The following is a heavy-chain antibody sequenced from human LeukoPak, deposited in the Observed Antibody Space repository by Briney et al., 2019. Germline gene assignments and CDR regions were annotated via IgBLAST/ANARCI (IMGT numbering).Heavy chain of an antibody. D-gene: IGHD6-6*01. V-gene: IGHV3-7*03. CDR1: GFTFSGFW. J-gene: IGHJ3*01. Sequence: TGGSLRLSCAVSGFTFSGFWMSWSRQAPGKGLEWVASINSDGSEGYYAGVVKGRFTISRDNAKNSLYLQINSPRAEDTAVYYCARSSYSSSSSVWGQGTMVTVSS. CDR3: ARSSYSSSSSV. CDR2: INSDGSEG.